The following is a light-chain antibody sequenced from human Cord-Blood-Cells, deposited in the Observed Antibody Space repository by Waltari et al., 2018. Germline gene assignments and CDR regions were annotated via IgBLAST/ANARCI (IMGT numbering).Light chain of an antibody. Sequence: IQMTQSPSSLSASVGDRVTITCRASQSISSYLNWYQQKPGKAPKLLIYAASSLQSGVPSRFSGSGSGTDFTLTISSLQPEDFATYYGQQSYSTPFTFGPGTKVDIK. CDR2: AAS. CDR1: QSISSY. CDR3: QQSYSTPFT. J-gene: IGKJ3*01. V-gene: IGKV1-39*01.